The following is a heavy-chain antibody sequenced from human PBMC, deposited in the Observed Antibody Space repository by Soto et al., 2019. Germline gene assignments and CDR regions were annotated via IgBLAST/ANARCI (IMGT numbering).Heavy chain of an antibody. CDR2: IYSGGYT. V-gene: IGHV3-66*01. J-gene: IGHJ4*02. CDR3: AALIAAAVVDY. D-gene: IGHD6-13*01. Sequence: EVQLVESGGGLVQPGGSLRLSCAASGFTVSSNYMSWVRQAPGKGLEWVSVIYSGGYTYYADSVKGRFTISRDNSKNTLYRQMNSLRAEDTAVYYCAALIAAAVVDYWGQGTLVTVSS. CDR1: GFTVSSNY.